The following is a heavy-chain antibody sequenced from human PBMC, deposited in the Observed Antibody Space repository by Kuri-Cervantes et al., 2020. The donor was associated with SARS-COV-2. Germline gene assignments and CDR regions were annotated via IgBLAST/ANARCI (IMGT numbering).Heavy chain of an antibody. D-gene: IGHD6-13*01. CDR3: ARGSSPTALIDY. CDR1: GGSISSSCYY. CDR2: IYYSGST. J-gene: IGHJ4*02. Sequence: SETLSLTCTVSGGSISSSCYYWSWIRQPPGKGLEWIGYIYYSGSTNYNPSLKSRVTISVDTSKNQFSLKLSSVTAADTAVYYCARGSSPTALIDYWGQGTRGTVSS. V-gene: IGHV4-61*05.